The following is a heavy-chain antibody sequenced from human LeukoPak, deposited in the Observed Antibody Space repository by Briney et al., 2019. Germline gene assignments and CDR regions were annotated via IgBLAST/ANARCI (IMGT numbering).Heavy chain of an antibody. Sequence: SETLSLTRTVSGGSINNYYWSWIRQPAGKGLEWIGRIYTTGSTNYNPSLKSRVTISVDTSKNQFSLKLSSVTAADTAVYYCARRARYIAVAAWGQGTLVTVSS. J-gene: IGHJ5*02. CDR3: ARRARYIAVAA. D-gene: IGHD6-19*01. V-gene: IGHV4-4*07. CDR2: IYTTGST. CDR1: GGSINNYY.